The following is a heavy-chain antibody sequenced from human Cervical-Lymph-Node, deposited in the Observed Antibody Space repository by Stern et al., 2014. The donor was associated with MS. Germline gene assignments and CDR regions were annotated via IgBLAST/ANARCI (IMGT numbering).Heavy chain of an antibody. CDR3: ARRDGSGTYNPFDF. D-gene: IGHD3-10*01. V-gene: IGHV1-2*02. CDR2: INPNSGGT. CDR1: GYSFTGYY. Sequence: VQLVESGAEVKKPGASVKVSCKASGYSFTGYYMHWVRQAPGQGLEWMGWINPNSGGTNSAQKFQARVTMTRDTSISTAYMELTKLTSDDTAIYYCARRDGSGTYNPFDFWGQGTLVTVSS. J-gene: IGHJ4*02.